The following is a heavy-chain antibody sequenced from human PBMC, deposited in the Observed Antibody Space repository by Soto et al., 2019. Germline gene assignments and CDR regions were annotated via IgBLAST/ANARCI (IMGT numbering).Heavy chain of an antibody. CDR3: ARGAGKDYFDY. J-gene: IGHJ4*02. V-gene: IGHV4-31*03. Sequence: SETLSLTCSVSGDSTRNGVFYWSWIRQLPGRGLEWIGYIHNSGTTYFNPSLKSRIDMSVDTFKNHFSLKLSSVTAADTAVYYCARGAGKDYFDYWGQGTLVTVYS. D-gene: IGHD6-13*01. CDR2: IHNSGTT. CDR1: GDSTRNGVFY.